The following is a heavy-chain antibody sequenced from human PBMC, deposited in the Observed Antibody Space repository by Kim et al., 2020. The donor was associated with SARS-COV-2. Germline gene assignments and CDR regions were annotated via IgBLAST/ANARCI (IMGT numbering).Heavy chain of an antibody. CDR3: ASYPWGYDFWSGYFS. Sequence: ASVKVSCKASGYTFTGYYMHWVRQAPGQGLEWMGWINPNSGGTNYAQKFQGRVTMTRDTSISTAYMELSRLRSDDTAVYYCASYPWGYDFWSGYFSWGQGTLVTVSS. J-gene: IGHJ5*02. D-gene: IGHD3-3*01. V-gene: IGHV1-2*02. CDR1: GYTFTGYY. CDR2: INPNSGGT.